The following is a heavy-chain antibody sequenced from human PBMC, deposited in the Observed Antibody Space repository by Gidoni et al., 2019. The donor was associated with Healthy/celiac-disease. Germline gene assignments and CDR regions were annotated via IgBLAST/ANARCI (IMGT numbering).Heavy chain of an antibody. CDR1: GFTFRRYA. CDR2: ISGSGGST. J-gene: IGHJ3*02. V-gene: IGHV3-23*01. D-gene: IGHD6-13*01. Sequence: EVQLLESGGGLVQPGGSLRLSCVASGFTFRRYAMSGVRQAPGKGLEWVAAISGSGGSTYYAESVKGRFTISRDNSKNTLYLQMNSLRAEDTAVYYCAKDKGWQQLVHEDAFDIWGQGTMVTVSS. CDR3: AKDKGWQQLVHEDAFDI.